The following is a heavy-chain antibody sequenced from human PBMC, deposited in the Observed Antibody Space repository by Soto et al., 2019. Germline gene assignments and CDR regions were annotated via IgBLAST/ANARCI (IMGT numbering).Heavy chain of an antibody. Sequence: GGSLRLSCAASGFTFSSYAMSWVRQAPGKGLEWVSAISGSGGSTYYADSVKGRFTISRDNSKNTLYLQMNSLRAEDTAVYYCAVAEEPRGGYYYYMDVWGKGTTVTVSS. CDR1: GFTFSSYA. D-gene: IGHD1-26*01. CDR3: AVAEEPRGGYYYYMDV. V-gene: IGHV3-23*01. CDR2: ISGSGGST. J-gene: IGHJ6*03.